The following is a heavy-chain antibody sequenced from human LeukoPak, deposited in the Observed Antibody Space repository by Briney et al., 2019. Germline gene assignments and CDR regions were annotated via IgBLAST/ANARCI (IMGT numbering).Heavy chain of an antibody. CDR2: INPNSGGT. J-gene: IGHJ3*02. V-gene: IGHV1-2*02. D-gene: IGHD1-26*01. CDR3: ASGSRLVGATTDNDAFDI. Sequence: ASVKVSCKASGYTFTGYYMHWVRQAPGQGLEWMGWINPNSGGTNYAQKFQGRVTMTRDTSISTAYMELSRLRSDDTDVYYCASGSRLVGATTDNDAFDIWGQGTMVTVSS. CDR1: GYTFTGYY.